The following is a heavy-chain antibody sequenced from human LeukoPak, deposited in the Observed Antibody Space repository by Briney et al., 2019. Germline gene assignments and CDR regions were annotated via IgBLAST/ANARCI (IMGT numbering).Heavy chain of an antibody. D-gene: IGHD3-16*02. CDR1: GFTFSSYG. J-gene: IGHJ3*02. CDR2: ISYDGSNK. V-gene: IGHV3-30*18. CDR3: AKGGSEAPTTFYEYVWGSYRFEHAFDI. Sequence: GGSLRLSCAASGFTFSSYGMHWVRQAPGKGLEWVAVISYDGSNKYYADSVKGRFTISRDNSKNTLYLQMNSLRAEDTAVYYCAKGGSEAPTTFYEYVWGSYRFEHAFDIWGQGTMVTVSS.